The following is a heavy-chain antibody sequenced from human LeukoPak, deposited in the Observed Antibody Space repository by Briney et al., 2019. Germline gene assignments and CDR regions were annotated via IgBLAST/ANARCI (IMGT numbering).Heavy chain of an antibody. V-gene: IGHV4-4*07. Sequence: SETLSLTCTVSGGSISNYYWTWIRQPAGRGLEWIGRIYTSGRTSYNPSLKSRVTMSVDTSKNQFSLKLSSVTAADTAVYYCARERLGAFDIWGQGTMVTVSS. D-gene: IGHD4-11*01. CDR3: ARERLGAFDI. CDR1: GGSISNYY. J-gene: IGHJ3*02. CDR2: IYTSGRT.